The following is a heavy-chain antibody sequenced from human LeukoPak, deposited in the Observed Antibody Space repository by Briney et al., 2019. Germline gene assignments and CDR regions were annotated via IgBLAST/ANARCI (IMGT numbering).Heavy chain of an antibody. CDR1: GGSISSYY. J-gene: IGHJ4*02. Sequence: SETLSLTCTVSGGSISSYYWSWIRQPPGKGLEWIGYIYYGGSTNYNPSLKSRVTISVDTSKNQFSLKLSSVTAADTAVYYCARGPYIVGATNFDYWGQGTLVTVSS. V-gene: IGHV4-59*12. CDR2: IYYGGST. CDR3: ARGPYIVGATNFDY. D-gene: IGHD1-26*01.